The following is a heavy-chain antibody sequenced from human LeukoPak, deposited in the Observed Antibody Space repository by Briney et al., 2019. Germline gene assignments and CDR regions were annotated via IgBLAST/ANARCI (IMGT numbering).Heavy chain of an antibody. CDR3: ARAPIRQNYDFWSGYPATNFDY. J-gene: IGHJ4*02. V-gene: IGHV4-31*03. CDR2: IYYSGST. CDR1: GGSISSGGYY. D-gene: IGHD3-3*01. Sequence: PSQTLSLTCTVSGGSISSGGYYWSWIRQHPGKGLEWIGYIYYSGSTYYNPSLKSRVTISEDTSKNQFSLKLSSVTAADTAVYYCARAPIRQNYDFWSGYPATNFDYWGQGTLVTVSS.